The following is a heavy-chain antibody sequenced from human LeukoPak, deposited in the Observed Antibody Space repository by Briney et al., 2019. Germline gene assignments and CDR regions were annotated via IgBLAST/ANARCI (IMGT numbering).Heavy chain of an antibody. D-gene: IGHD1-14*01. CDR1: GDTFSSHS. CDR2: IIPILSVE. Sequence: SVKVSCKASGDTFSSHSLSWVRQAPGQGLEWMGRIIPILSVESYAQNFQGRLTITADKSTSTAYMELSSLRSEDTAVYYCARGGTGSYPHYYYYGMDVWGQGTTVTVSS. J-gene: IGHJ6*02. CDR3: ARGGTGSYPHYYYYGMDV. V-gene: IGHV1-69*04.